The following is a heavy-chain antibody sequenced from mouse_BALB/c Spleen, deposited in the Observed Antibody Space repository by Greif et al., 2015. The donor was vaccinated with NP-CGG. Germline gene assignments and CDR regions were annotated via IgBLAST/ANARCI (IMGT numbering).Heavy chain of an antibody. Sequence: VQLKESGPELVKPGASVRMSCKASGYTFTSYVMHWVKQKPGQGLEWIGYINPYNDGTKYNEKFKGKATLTSDKSSSTAYMELSSLTSEDSAVYYCAREGGWLLRFFDYWGQGTTLTVSS. CDR3: AREGGWLLRFFDY. CDR2: INPYNDGT. D-gene: IGHD2-3*01. V-gene: IGHV1-14*01. CDR1: GYTFTSYV. J-gene: IGHJ2*01.